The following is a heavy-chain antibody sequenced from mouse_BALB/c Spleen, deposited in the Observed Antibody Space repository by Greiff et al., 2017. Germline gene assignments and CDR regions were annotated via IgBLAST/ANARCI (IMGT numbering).Heavy chain of an antibody. CDR1: GFSLTSYG. V-gene: IGHV2-9*02. CDR2: IWAGGST. CDR3: ASYYGSSKDWYFDV. Sequence: VQRVESGPGLVAPSQSLSITCTVSGFSLTSYGVHWVRQPPGKGLEWLGVIWAGGSTNYNSALMSRLSISKDNSKSQVFLKMNSLQTDDTAMYYCASYYGSSKDWYFDVWGAGTTVTVSS. J-gene: IGHJ1*01. D-gene: IGHD1-1*01.